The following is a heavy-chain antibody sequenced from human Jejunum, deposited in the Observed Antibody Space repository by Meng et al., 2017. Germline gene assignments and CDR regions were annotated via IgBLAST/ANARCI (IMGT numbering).Heavy chain of an antibody. D-gene: IGHD3-22*01. CDR2: INHSGST. V-gene: IGHV4-34*01. Sequence: GSLRLSCAVYGGSFSGYYWSWIRQPPGKGLEWIEEINHSGSTNYNPSLKSRVTISVDTSKNQFSLKLSSVTAADTAVYYCARGSYYYDSRGYWPGDYWGQGTLVTVSS. J-gene: IGHJ4*02. CDR1: GGSFSGYY. CDR3: ARGSYYYDSRGYWPGDY.